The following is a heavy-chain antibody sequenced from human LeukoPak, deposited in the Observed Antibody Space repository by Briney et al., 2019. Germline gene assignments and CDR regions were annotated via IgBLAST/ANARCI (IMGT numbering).Heavy chain of an antibody. CDR1: GFTFSSYW. D-gene: IGHD3-22*01. J-gene: IGHJ5*02. CDR2: IKEDGGQK. V-gene: IGHV3-7*01. CDR3: ASHYYDSSGYLHPFWA. Sequence: GGSLRLSCAASGFTFSSYWMIWARQAPGKGLEWVANIKEDGGQKYYVDSVKGRFTISRDNAKKSLYLQMDSLRADDTAVYYCASHYYDSSGYLHPFWAWGQGTLVTVSS.